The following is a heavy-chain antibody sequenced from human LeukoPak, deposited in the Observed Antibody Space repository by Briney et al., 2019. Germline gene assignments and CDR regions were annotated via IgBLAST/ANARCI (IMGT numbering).Heavy chain of an antibody. Sequence: GGSLRLSCAASGFTFSSYEMNWVRQAPGKGLEWVSYISSSGSTIYYTDSLKGRFTISRDNAKNSLYLQMNSLRAEDTAVYYCARLRSGYSDAFDIWGQGTMVTVSS. J-gene: IGHJ3*02. CDR3: ARLRSGYSDAFDI. CDR2: ISSSGSTI. D-gene: IGHD5-12*01. V-gene: IGHV3-48*03. CDR1: GFTFSSYE.